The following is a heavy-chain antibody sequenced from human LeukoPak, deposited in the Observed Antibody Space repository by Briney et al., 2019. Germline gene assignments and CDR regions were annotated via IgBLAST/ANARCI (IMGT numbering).Heavy chain of an antibody. J-gene: IGHJ6*03. CDR2: INQDGSEK. Sequence: GGFLRLSCAASGFTFTTNWMTWVRQAPGKGLEWVATINQDGSEKYYVDSVKGRFTISRDNSKNTLYLQMNSLRAEDTAVYYCAKVDQSLGSSNYYYMDVWGKGTTVTISS. CDR3: AKVDQSLGSSNYYYMDV. V-gene: IGHV3-7*01. D-gene: IGHD6-6*01. CDR1: GFTFTTNW.